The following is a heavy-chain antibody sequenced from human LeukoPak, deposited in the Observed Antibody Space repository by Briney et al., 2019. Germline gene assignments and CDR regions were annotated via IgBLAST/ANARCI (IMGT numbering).Heavy chain of an antibody. D-gene: IGHD5-12*01. CDR3: ARVGGYDSGPFDY. J-gene: IGHJ4*02. CDR1: GFTFSSYW. V-gene: IGHV3-7*03. Sequence: GGSLRLSCAASGFTFSSYWMSWVRQAPGKGLEWVANIKQDGSEKYYVDSLKGRFTISRDNAKNSLYLQMNSLRAEDTAVYYCARVGGYDSGPFDYWGQGTLVTVSS. CDR2: IKQDGSEK.